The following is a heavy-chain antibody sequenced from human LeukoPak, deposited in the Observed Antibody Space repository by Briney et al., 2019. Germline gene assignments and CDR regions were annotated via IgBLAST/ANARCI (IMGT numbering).Heavy chain of an antibody. CDR1: GFTFNNYT. Sequence: GGSLRLSCAASGFTFNNYTMNWVRQAPGKGLEWLSSISRNGIYIKYVDSVKGRFTVSRDNAKNSLYLQMNSLRAEDTAVYYCARDGLPATVANWLDPWGQGTLVTVSS. CDR2: ISRNGIYI. V-gene: IGHV3-21*01. J-gene: IGHJ5*02. D-gene: IGHD2-15*01. CDR3: ARDGLPATVANWLDP.